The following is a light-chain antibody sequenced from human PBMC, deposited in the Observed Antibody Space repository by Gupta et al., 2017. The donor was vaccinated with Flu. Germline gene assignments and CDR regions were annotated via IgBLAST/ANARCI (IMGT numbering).Light chain of an antibody. Sequence: ITQSPSTLSASLGDRFTITCWASQSISFWLACYQQKPGKAPKLLIYKASSLEDAVPSRFSGSGSWTEFTLTISGLQPDDFATYFCQQYDNNFPFTFGQGTRLEIK. CDR3: QQYDNNFPFT. CDR1: QSISFW. J-gene: IGKJ2*01. CDR2: KAS. V-gene: IGKV1-5*03.